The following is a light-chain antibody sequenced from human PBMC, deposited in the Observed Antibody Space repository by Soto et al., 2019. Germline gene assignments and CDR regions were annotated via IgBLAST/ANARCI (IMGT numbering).Light chain of an antibody. V-gene: IGKV1-5*03. Sequence: DIQMTQSPSTLSASVGDRVTITCRANQSIYTWLAWYQHKPGKAPKFLIYMASSLENGVPSRFSGSGSGTGFTLTISSPQPYDFATYVCQQYVKYPVTFGQGTKVEVK. CDR2: MAS. CDR1: QSIYTW. CDR3: QQYVKYPVT. J-gene: IGKJ1*01.